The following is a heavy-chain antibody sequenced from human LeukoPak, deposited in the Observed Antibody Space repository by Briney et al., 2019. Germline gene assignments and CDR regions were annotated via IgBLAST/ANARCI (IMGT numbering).Heavy chain of an antibody. CDR3: ARDPMREPLRY. V-gene: IGHV1-18*01. Sequence: ASVKVSCKASGYTFTSYGISWVRQAPGQGLEWMGWISAYNGNTNYAQKLQGRVTITADKSTSTAYMELSSLRSEDTAVYYCARDPMREPLRYWGQGTLVTVSS. D-gene: IGHD1-26*01. CDR1: GYTFTSYG. J-gene: IGHJ4*02. CDR2: ISAYNGNT.